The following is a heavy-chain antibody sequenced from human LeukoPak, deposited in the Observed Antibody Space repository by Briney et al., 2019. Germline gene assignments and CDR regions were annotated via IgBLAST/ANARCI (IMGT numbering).Heavy chain of an antibody. D-gene: IGHD3-22*01. Sequence: GGSLRLSCAASGFTFSSYWMSWVRQAPGKGLEWVANIKQDGSEKYYVDSVKGRFTISRDNAKNSLYLQMNSLRSEDTAVYYCAREGYYYDSSGNAFDIWGQGTMVTVSS. J-gene: IGHJ3*02. CDR1: GFTFSSYW. CDR3: AREGYYYDSSGNAFDI. CDR2: IKQDGSEK. V-gene: IGHV3-7*03.